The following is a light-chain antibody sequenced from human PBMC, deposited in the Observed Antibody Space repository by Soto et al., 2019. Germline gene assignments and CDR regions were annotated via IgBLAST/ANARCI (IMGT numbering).Light chain of an antibody. CDR1: KLGDKY. CDR2: QDS. Sequence: SYELTQPPSVSVSPGQTASITCSGDKLGDKYACWYQQKPGQSPVLVIYQDSKRPSGIPERFSGSNSGNTATLTISGTQAREEADYYCRAWDSGTGFFGPGTNLTVL. CDR3: RAWDSGTGF. J-gene: IGLJ1*01. V-gene: IGLV3-1*01.